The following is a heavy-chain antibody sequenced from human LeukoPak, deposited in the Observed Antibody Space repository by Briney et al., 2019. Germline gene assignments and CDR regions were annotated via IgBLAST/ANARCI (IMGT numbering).Heavy chain of an antibody. D-gene: IGHD3-22*01. CDR1: VGSISSYY. V-gene: IGHV4-59*01. J-gene: IGHJ4*02. CDR2: IYYSGST. CDR3: ARVTYYDSSGYYSNTYYFDY. Sequence: PSETLSLTCTVSVGSISSYYWSWIRQPPGKGLEWIGYIYYSGSTNYNPSLKSRVTISVNTSKNQFSLQLSSVTAADTAVYYCARVTYYDSSGYYSNTYYFDYWGQGTLVTVSS.